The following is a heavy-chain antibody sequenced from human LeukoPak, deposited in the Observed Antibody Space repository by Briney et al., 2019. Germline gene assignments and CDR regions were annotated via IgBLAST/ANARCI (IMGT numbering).Heavy chain of an antibody. Sequence: PGGSLRLSCAASGFTFSSYWMSWVRQAPGKWLEWVANIKQDGSEKYYVDSVKGRFTISRDNAKNSLYLQMNSLRAEDTAVYYCATRIYGDYDWDAFDIWGQGTMVTVSS. V-gene: IGHV3-7*01. CDR2: IKQDGSEK. CDR1: GFTFSSYW. J-gene: IGHJ3*02. CDR3: ATRIYGDYDWDAFDI. D-gene: IGHD4-17*01.